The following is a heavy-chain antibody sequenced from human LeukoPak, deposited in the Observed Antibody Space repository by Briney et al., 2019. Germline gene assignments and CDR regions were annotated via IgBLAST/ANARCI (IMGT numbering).Heavy chain of an antibody. CDR1: GFSFDTYA. Sequence: GGSLSLSCAASGFSFDTYAMHWVRQAPGQGLEWVALIWHDGSHKFYSNSVRGQFTISRDNSKNTVYLQMNNLRPDDTAVYYCAREIFGSGSYPVFWGQGTLVTVSS. CDR3: AREIFGSGSYPVF. V-gene: IGHV3-33*01. J-gene: IGHJ4*02. CDR2: IWHDGSHK. D-gene: IGHD3-10*01.